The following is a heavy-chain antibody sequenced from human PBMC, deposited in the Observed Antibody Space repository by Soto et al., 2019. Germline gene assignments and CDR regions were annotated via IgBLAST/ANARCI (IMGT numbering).Heavy chain of an antibody. CDR3: ARDSLEVVPAANIYYYYGMDG. CDR1: GSTFPGYY. CDR2: INPNSGGT. D-gene: IGHD2-2*01. Sequence: AXVKVSCPTSGSTFPGYYMHWVRQAPGQVLEWMGWINPNSGGTNYAQKFQGWVTMTRDTSISTAYMELSRLRSDDTAVYYCARDSLEVVPAANIYYYYGMDGWGQGTTVTVS. V-gene: IGHV1-2*04. J-gene: IGHJ6*02.